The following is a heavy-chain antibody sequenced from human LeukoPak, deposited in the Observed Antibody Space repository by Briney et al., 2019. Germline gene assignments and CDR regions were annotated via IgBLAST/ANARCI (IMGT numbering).Heavy chain of an antibody. Sequence: GGSLRLSCAASGFAFSTYGMNWVRQAPGEGLEWVSGISGSGGSTYYADSVKGRFTISRDNSKNTLYLQMNSLRAEDTAVYYCAKDLFRGYYDSSGYAFDIWGQGTMVTVSS. V-gene: IGHV3-23*01. CDR1: GFAFSTYG. J-gene: IGHJ3*02. CDR3: AKDLFRGYYDSSGYAFDI. CDR2: ISGSGGST. D-gene: IGHD3-22*01.